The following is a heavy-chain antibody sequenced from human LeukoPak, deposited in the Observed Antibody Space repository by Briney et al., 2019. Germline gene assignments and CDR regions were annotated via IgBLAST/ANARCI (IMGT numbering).Heavy chain of an antibody. D-gene: IGHD3-10*01. Sequence: GASVKVSCKASGYTFTSYGISWVRQAPGQGLEWMGWISAYNGNTNYAQKLQGRVTMTTDTSTSTAYMELRSLRSDDTAVYYCARADLWFGESPVDPWGQGTLVTVSS. CDR1: GYTFTSYG. J-gene: IGHJ5*02. V-gene: IGHV1-18*01. CDR3: ARADLWFGESPVDP. CDR2: ISAYNGNT.